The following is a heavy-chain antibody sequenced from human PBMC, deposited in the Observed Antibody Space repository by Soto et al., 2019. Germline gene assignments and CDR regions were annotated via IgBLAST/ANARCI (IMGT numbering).Heavy chain of an antibody. Sequence: PGGSLRLSCAASGFNFNDSAIHWVRQASGKGLEWVARIRMKLNSYATAYAASVEGRFTISRDDSRNTAYLQMNSLKTEDTAVYYCTRHLDGSAYNFDIWGQGTTVTVSS. V-gene: IGHV3-73*01. J-gene: IGHJ6*02. D-gene: IGHD3-22*01. CDR1: GFNFNDSA. CDR3: TRHLDGSAYNFDI. CDR2: IRMKLNSYAT.